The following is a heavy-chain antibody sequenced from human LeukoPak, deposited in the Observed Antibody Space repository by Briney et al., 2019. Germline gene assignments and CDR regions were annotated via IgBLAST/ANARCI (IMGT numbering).Heavy chain of an antibody. CDR2: ISPSGDIT. CDR1: GFTFSSHG. V-gene: IGHV3-23*01. Sequence: GGSLRLSCAASGFTFSSHGINWVRQAPGKGLEWVSGISPSGDITYYTDSVQGRFTISRDNAKNTLYLQMNSLRAEDTAVYYCAREGTDYDFWSGYSNPFWYYYYYMDVWGKGTTVTVSS. D-gene: IGHD3-3*01. CDR3: AREGTDYDFWSGYSNPFWYYYYYMDV. J-gene: IGHJ6*03.